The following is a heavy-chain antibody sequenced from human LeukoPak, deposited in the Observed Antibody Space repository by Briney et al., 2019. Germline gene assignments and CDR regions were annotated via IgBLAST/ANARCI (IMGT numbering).Heavy chain of an antibody. J-gene: IGHJ6*02. V-gene: IGHV3-30*04. CDR2: ISYDGSNK. CDR3: ARDPTFIYYYYGMDV. Sequence: GRSLRLSCAASGFTFSSYAMQGVRQAPGKGLEWVAVISYDGSNKYYADSVKGRFTISRDNSKNTLYLQMNSLRAEDTAVYYCARDPTFIYYYYGMDVWGQGTTVTVSS. CDR1: GFTFSSYA.